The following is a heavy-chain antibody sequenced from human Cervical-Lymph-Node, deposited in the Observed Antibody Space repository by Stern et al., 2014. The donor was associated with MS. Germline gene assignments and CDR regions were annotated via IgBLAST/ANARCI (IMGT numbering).Heavy chain of an antibody. CDR2: LSYSGST. CDR3: SRGGIFDY. J-gene: IGHJ4*02. V-gene: IGHV4-30-4*01. Sequence: QLQLQESGPGLVKPSQTLSLTCTVSGGSISSGDDYWSWIRQPPGKGLEWIGFLSYSGSTKYNTPLRRHVAISMDKSNTQFSLNLTSVTAADSAVYYCSRGGIFDYWGQGILVTVSS. CDR1: GGSISSGDDY.